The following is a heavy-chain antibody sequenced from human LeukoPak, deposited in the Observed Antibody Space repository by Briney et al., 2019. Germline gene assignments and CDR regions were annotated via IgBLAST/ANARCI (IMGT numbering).Heavy chain of an antibody. CDR3: VRYYDSSGYYPTDAFDI. Sequence: SVKVSCKASGGTFSSYAISWVRQAPEQGLEWMGRIIPILGTANYAQKFQGRVTITTDESTSTAYMELSSLRSEDTAVYYCVRYYDSSGYYPTDAFDIWGQGTMVTVSS. J-gene: IGHJ3*02. CDR2: IIPILGTA. CDR1: GGTFSSYA. D-gene: IGHD3-22*01. V-gene: IGHV1-69*11.